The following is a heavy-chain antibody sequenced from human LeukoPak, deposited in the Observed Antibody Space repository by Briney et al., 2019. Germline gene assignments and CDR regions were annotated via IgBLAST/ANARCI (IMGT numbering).Heavy chain of an antibody. Sequence: GGSLRLFCAASGFTLATYSMNWVRQAPGKGLEWVSSISSSSAYIYYADSVKGRFTISRDNAKESLFLQMNSLRAEDTAVYYCAKVRWQLPNYFDYWGQGTLVTVSS. CDR2: ISSSSAYI. CDR3: AKVRWQLPNYFDY. V-gene: IGHV3-21*04. D-gene: IGHD2-15*01. J-gene: IGHJ4*02. CDR1: GFTLATYS.